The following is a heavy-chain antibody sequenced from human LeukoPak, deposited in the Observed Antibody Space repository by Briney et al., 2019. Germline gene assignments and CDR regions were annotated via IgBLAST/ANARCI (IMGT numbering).Heavy chain of an antibody. D-gene: IGHD3-22*01. J-gene: IGHJ4*02. Sequence: GGSLRLSCAASGFTFSRYWMHWVRQAPGKGLMWVSRISPDGSTTLYADSVKGRFTISRDNAKNTLYLQMNSLRAEDTAVYYCARGDYYDSIDYWGQGTLVTVSS. V-gene: IGHV3-74*03. CDR2: ISPDGSTT. CDR1: GFTFSRYW. CDR3: ARGDYYDSIDY.